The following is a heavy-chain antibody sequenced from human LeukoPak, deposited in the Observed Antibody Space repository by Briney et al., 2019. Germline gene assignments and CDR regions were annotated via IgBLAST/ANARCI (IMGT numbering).Heavy chain of an antibody. Sequence: PGGSLRLSCAASGFTFSGYSMNWVRQAPGKGLEWVSYISSGSTTIYYADSVKGRFTISRDNAKNSLYLQMNSLRAEDTAVYYCARGAKRGIVVVIPNSFDYWGQGTLVTVSS. D-gene: IGHD3-22*01. CDR1: GFTFSGYS. J-gene: IGHJ4*02. V-gene: IGHV3-48*01. CDR2: ISSGSTTI. CDR3: ARGAKRGIVVVIPNSFDY.